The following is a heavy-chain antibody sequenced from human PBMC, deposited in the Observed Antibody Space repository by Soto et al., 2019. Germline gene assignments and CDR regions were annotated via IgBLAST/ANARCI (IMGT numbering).Heavy chain of an antibody. CDR3: ARGPRRYSGSYNWFDP. Sequence: EVQLVESGGGLVQPGGSLRLSCAASGFTFSSYWMHWVRQAPGKGLVWVSRINSDGSSTRYADSVKGRFTISRDNAKNTLYLQMNSLRAEDTAVYYCARGPRRYSGSYNWFDPWGQGTLVTVSS. CDR2: INSDGSST. J-gene: IGHJ5*02. V-gene: IGHV3-74*01. CDR1: GFTFSSYW. D-gene: IGHD1-26*01.